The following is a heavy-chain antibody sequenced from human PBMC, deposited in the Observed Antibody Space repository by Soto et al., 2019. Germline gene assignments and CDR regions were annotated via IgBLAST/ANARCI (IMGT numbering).Heavy chain of an antibody. CDR2: ISGSGGST. Sequence: LSLTCAASGFTFSSYAMSWVRQAPGKGLEWVSAISGSGGSTYYADSVKGRFTISRDNSKNTLYLQMNSLRAEDTAVYYCAKDSPYFDWLLPSYYFDYWGQGTLVTVSS. V-gene: IGHV3-23*01. J-gene: IGHJ4*02. CDR3: AKDSPYFDWLLPSYYFDY. D-gene: IGHD3-9*01. CDR1: GFTFSSYA.